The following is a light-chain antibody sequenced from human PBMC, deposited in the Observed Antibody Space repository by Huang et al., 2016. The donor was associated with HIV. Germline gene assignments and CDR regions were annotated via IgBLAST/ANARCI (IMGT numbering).Light chain of an antibody. CDR3: QQYSSFPWT. CDR1: QSSSSW. J-gene: IGKJ1*01. CDR2: EAS. Sequence: DIQMTQSSFTLSASVGDRVTIACRASQSSSSWLAWYQQKPGKAPNLLIYEASALESGVPSRFSGGGSGTDFTLTIGSLHPDDFATYYCQQYSSFPWTFGQGTKVEV. V-gene: IGKV1-5*03.